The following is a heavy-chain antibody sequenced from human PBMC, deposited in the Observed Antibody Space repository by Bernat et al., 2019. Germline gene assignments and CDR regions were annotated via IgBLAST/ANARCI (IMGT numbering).Heavy chain of an antibody. D-gene: IGHD2-15*01. Sequence: QVQLVESGGGVVQPGRSLRLSCAASGFTFSSYGMHWVRQAPGKGLEWVAVMSYDGRNKYYVDSVKGRFTRSRDNAKSTLCLQMIRLVVEGTAVYYCAEDVVGQVKGRGSGYNWFDPRGQGTLVTVSS. J-gene: IGHJ5*01. CDR3: AEDVVGQVKGRGSGYNWFDP. V-gene: IGHV3-30*18. CDR2: MSYDGRNK. CDR1: GFTFSSYG.